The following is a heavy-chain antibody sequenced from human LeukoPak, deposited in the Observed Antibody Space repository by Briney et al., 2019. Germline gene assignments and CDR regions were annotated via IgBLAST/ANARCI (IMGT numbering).Heavy chain of an antibody. J-gene: IGHJ4*02. CDR1: GFTFSDYA. Sequence: GGSLRLSCAASGFTFSDYAMSWVRQGPGKGLQWVSTISISGDNTYYADSVKGRFTVSRDNSKNILYLQMNSLRAEDTAVYYCAKVSEDIVVVPAAIPNFDYWGQGTLVTVSS. V-gene: IGHV3-23*01. D-gene: IGHD2-2*02. CDR3: AKVSEDIVVVPAAIPNFDY. CDR2: ISISGDNT.